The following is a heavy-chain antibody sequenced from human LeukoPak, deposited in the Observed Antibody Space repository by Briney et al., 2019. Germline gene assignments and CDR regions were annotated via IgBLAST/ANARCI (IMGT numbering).Heavy chain of an antibody. J-gene: IGHJ4*02. D-gene: IGHD1-14*01. CDR2: NHYSGST. Sequence: SETLSLTCTVSGGSISSFYWSWIRQPPGKRLEWIGYNHYSGSTNYNPSLKSRVTISLDTSKNQFSPKLNSVTAADTAVYYCARGLTGYGAVFDYWGQGTLVTVSS. CDR1: GGSISSFY. CDR3: ARGLTGYGAVFDY. V-gene: IGHV4-59*08.